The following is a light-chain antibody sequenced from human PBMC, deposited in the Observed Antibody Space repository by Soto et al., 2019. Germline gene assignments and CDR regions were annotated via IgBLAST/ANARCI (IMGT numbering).Light chain of an antibody. CDR3: QQYKNWPHT. V-gene: IGKV3D-15*01. Sequence: EIVMTHSPATLSVSPGERATLSCRASQSVSDSYLAWYQQKSGQAPRLLIYGASNRATGIPDRFSGSGSGTEFTLTISSLQSEDFAVYYCQQYKNWPHTFGQGTKVDIK. J-gene: IGKJ1*01. CDR2: GAS. CDR1: QSVSDSY.